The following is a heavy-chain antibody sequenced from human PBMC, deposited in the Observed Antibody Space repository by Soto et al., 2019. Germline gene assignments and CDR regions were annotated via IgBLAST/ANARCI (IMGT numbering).Heavy chain of an antibody. CDR3: AKDHCGGDCYSEPYFDS. CDR1: GFTFSTYG. J-gene: IGHJ4*02. V-gene: IGHV3-33*06. D-gene: IGHD2-21*02. Sequence: QVQVVESGGGVVQPGRSLRLSCAASGFTFSTYGMHWVRQAPGKGLEWVAVIWYDGSNKYYADSVKGRFTITRDNSKNKVYLQMNSLRGEDTAVYYCAKDHCGGDCYSEPYFDSWGQGTLVTVSS. CDR2: IWYDGSNK.